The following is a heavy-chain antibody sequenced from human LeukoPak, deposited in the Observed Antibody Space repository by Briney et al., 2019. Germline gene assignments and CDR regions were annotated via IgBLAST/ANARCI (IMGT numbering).Heavy chain of an antibody. CDR3: AKDRVGGSYYESKTFDY. CDR2: ISGSGGST. D-gene: IGHD1-26*01. Sequence: PGGSLRLSCAASGFTFSSYGMHWVRQAPGKGLEWVSAISGSGGSTYYADSVKGRFTISRDNSKNTLYLQMNSLRAEDTAVYYCAKDRVGGSYYESKTFDYWGQGTLVTVSS. V-gene: IGHV3-23*01. CDR1: GFTFSSYG. J-gene: IGHJ4*02.